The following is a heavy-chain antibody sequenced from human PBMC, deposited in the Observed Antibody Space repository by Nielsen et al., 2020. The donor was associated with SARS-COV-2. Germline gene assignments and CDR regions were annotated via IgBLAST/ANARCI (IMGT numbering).Heavy chain of an antibody. CDR3: AKSLGSGWYYSYGMDV. CDR1: GFTFDDYA. CDR2: ISWNSGSI. V-gene: IGHV3-9*01. Sequence: SLKISCAASGFTFDDYAMHWVRQAPGKGLEWVSGISWNSGSIGYADSVKGRFTISRDNAKNSLYLQMNSLRAEDTALYYCAKSLGSGWYYSYGMDVWGQGTTVTVSS. D-gene: IGHD6-19*01. J-gene: IGHJ6*02.